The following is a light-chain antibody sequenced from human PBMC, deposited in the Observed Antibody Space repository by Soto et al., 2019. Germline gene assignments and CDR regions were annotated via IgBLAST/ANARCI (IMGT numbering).Light chain of an antibody. CDR1: SSDVGAYNS. CDR2: DVS. J-gene: IGLJ1*01. CDR3: SSYTGSSTLV. V-gene: IGLV2-14*01. Sequence: QSALTQPASVSGSPGQSITISCTGTSSDVGAYNSVAWYQHNPGKAPKLMIYDVSNRPSGVSSRFSGSKSANTASLSISGLQADDEADYYCSSYTGSSTLVFGTGTKLTVL.